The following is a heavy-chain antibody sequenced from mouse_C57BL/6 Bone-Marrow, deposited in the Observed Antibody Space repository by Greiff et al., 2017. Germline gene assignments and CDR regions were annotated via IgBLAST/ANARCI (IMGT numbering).Heavy chain of an antibody. Sequence: EVMLVESGGGLVKPGGSLKLSYAASGFTFSSYAMSWVRQTPEKRLEWVATISDGGSYTYYPDNVKGRFTISRDNAKNNLYLQMSHLKSEDTAMYYCARDRGQLRLNYFDYWGQGTTLTVSS. J-gene: IGHJ2*01. CDR2: ISDGGSYT. CDR3: ARDRGQLRLNYFDY. V-gene: IGHV5-4*01. CDR1: GFTFSSYA. D-gene: IGHD3-2*02.